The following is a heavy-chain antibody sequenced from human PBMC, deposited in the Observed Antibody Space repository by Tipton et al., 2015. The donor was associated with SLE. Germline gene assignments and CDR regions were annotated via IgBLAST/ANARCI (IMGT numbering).Heavy chain of an antibody. CDR3: TRDPYYYDSSGSPYSY. D-gene: IGHD3-22*01. J-gene: IGHJ4*02. CDR1: GGSFRGFH. V-gene: IGHV4-34*01. CDR2: INHSGST. Sequence: TLSLTCAVSGGSFRGFHWDWIRQAPGKGLEWIGEINHSGSTNYNPSLKSRVTISVDTSQNQFSLKLNSVTAADTAVYYCTRDPYYYDSSGSPYSYWGQGTLVTVSS.